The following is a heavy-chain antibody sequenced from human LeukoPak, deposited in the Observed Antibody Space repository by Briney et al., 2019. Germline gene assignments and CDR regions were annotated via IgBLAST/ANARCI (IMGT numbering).Heavy chain of an antibody. V-gene: IGHV3-48*04. CDR2: ISSTSTTI. J-gene: IGHJ4*02. CDR1: GITLSSYS. D-gene: IGHD3-22*01. CDR3: ARDGDSGGYYYGPFDN. Sequence: GGSLRLSCAGSGITLSSYSMNWVRQAPGKGLEWVSYISSTSTTIYYADSVKGRFTISRDNAKNSLYLQMNNLRAEDTAVYYCARDGDSGGYYYGPFDNWGQGTLVTVSS.